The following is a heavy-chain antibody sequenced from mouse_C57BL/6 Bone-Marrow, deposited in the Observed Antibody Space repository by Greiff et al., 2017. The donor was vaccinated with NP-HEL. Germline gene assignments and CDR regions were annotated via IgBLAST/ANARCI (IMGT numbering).Heavy chain of an antibody. D-gene: IGHD1-1*01. V-gene: IGHV1-82*01. CDR1: GYAFSSSW. CDR2: IYPGDGDT. J-gene: IGHJ2*01. Sequence: QVQLQQSGPELVKPGASVKISCKASGYAFSSSWMNWVKQRPGKGLEWIGRIYPGDGDTNYNGKFKGKATLTADKSSSTAYMQLSIRTAEDSAVDFCAGEGGGLLPVRDYWGQGTTLTVSS. CDR3: AGEGGGLLPVRDY.